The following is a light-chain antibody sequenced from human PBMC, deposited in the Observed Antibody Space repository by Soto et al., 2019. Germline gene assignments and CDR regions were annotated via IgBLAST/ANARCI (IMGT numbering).Light chain of an antibody. CDR2: GAS. J-gene: IGKJ1*01. Sequence: EIVMTQSPATLSVSPGGRATLSCRASQSISDTLAWYQQKPGQAPRLLIYGASSRATGIPDRFSGSGSGTDFTLTISSLEPEDFAVYYCQVRSNWPTWTFGQGTKVDIK. CDR1: QSISDT. V-gene: IGKV3-11*01. CDR3: QVRSNWPTWT.